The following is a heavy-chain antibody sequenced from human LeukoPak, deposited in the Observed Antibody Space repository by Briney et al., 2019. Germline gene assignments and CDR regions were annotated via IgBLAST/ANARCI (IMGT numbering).Heavy chain of an antibody. Sequence: GGSLRLSCAASGFTFSDFWMHWVRQAPGQGLVWVSRINSGGSVTDYADSVKGRFTISRDNAKNSLYLQMNSLRAEDTAVYYCATYSSLNRREFQYWGQGTLLTVSS. J-gene: IGHJ1*01. V-gene: IGHV3-74*01. CDR1: GFTFSDFW. D-gene: IGHD3-22*01. CDR3: ATYSSLNRREFQY. CDR2: INSGGSVT.